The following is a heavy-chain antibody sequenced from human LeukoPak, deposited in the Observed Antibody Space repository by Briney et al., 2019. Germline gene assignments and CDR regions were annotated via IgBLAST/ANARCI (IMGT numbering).Heavy chain of an antibody. D-gene: IGHD2-2*01. V-gene: IGHV4-39*01. CDR2: IHYSGST. CDR3: ASPSYCTSTSCLRWYY. J-gene: IGHJ4*02. Sequence: PSETLSLTCTVSGGSISSSSYYWGWIRQPPGKGLEWIGSIHYSGSTYYNPSLKSLVTISVDTSKNQFSLKLNSVTAADTAVHYCASPSYCTSTSCLRWYYWGQGTPVTVSS. CDR1: GGSISSSSYY.